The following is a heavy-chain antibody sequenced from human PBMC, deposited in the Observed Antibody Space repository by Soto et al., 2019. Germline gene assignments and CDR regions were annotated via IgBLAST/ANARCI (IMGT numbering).Heavy chain of an antibody. CDR2: IHPSGDT. CDR1: GYKFTTYF. J-gene: IGHJ1*01. CDR3: VRGYCTTSPCSGDFQF. Sequence: ASVKVSCKASGYKFTTYFIHWVRQAPGQGLEWMGMIHPSGDTGYAQKFRGRVTRTIDTSTTTAYMELRNLTSEDTAVYFSVRGYCTTSPCSGDFQFWGQGTLATVSS. V-gene: IGHV1-46*01. D-gene: IGHD2-15*01.